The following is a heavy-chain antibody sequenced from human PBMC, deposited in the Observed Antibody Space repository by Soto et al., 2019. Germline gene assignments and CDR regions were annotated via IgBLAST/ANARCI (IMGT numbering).Heavy chain of an antibody. Sequence: GGSLRLSCAASGFTFSSYWMSWVRQAPGKGLEWVANIKQDGSEKYYVDSVKGRFTISRDNAKNSLYLQMNSLRAEETAVYYCARTYDFWSGYSYYYGMDVWGQGTTVTVSS. CDR1: GFTFSSYW. D-gene: IGHD3-3*01. J-gene: IGHJ6*02. CDR2: IKQDGSEK. CDR3: ARTYDFWSGYSYYYGMDV. V-gene: IGHV3-7*03.